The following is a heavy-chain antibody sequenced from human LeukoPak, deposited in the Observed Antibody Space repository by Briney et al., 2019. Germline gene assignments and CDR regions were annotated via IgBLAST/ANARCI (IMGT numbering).Heavy chain of an antibody. J-gene: IGHJ4*02. Sequence: GASVKVSCKASGYSFSSYGITWVRQAPGQGIEWMGWISAYNGNTNYAQNLQGRVTMTTDTSTSTAYMELRTLTSDDTAVYYCARGYKPPDFDYWGQGTLVTVSS. V-gene: IGHV1-18*01. CDR3: ARGYKPPDFDY. CDR1: GYSFSSYG. CDR2: ISAYNGNT. D-gene: IGHD1-14*01.